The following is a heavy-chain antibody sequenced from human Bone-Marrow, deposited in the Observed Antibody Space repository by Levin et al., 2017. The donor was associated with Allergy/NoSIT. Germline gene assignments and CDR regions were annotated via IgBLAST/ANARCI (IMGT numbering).Heavy chain of an antibody. CDR1: GYTFTDYY. J-gene: IGHJ4*02. V-gene: IGHV1-2*02. CDR3: ARGRVGVSIWCIWAYFDY. CDR2: INPNSGGT. D-gene: IGHD4/OR15-4a*01. Sequence: GESLKISCQTSGYTFTDYYMHWVRQAPGQGLEWMGLINPNSGGTNYAQKFQGRVTMTRDTPISTAYMEVSRLTSDDTAVYYCARGRVGVSIWCIWAYFDYWGQGTLVTVSS.